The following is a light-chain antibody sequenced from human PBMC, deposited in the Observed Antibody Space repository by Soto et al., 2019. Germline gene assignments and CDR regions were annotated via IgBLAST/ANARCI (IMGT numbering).Light chain of an antibody. V-gene: IGKV3-11*01. CDR1: QSVSSY. CDR3: QQRSNWPPGLT. CDR2: DAS. Sequence: EIVLTQSPATLSLSPGERATLSCRASQSVSSYLAWYQQKPGQAPRLLIYDASNRATGIPARFSGSGSGTDFILNISSLEPEDFAVYYCQQRSNWPPGLTFGGGTKVEIK. J-gene: IGKJ4*01.